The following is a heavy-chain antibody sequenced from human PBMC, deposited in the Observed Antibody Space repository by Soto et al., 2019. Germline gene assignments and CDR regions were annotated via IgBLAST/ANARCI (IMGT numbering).Heavy chain of an antibody. CDR2: INPGGGST. Sequence: QVQLAQSGAEVRKPGDSVKVSCKASGYTFSAYQMHWVRQAPGQGLEWMGIINPGGGSTNYAQKFQGRVTMTRDTSTSTVYMDLSSLRSEDTAMYYCARASYYDGTGPCDHWGQGTLVTVSS. V-gene: IGHV1-46*01. CDR3: ARASYYDGTGPCDH. CDR1: GYTFSAYQ. D-gene: IGHD3-22*01. J-gene: IGHJ4*02.